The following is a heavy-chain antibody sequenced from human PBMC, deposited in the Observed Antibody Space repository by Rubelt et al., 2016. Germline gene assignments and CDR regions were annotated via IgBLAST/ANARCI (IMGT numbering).Heavy chain of an antibody. CDR2: IKKDGSEK. Sequence: GGLVKPGRSLRISCTSSGFNFAEFAMNWFRQAPGKGLEWVANIKKDGSEKYYVDSVKGRFTIFRDNAKNSLYLQMNSLRVEDTAIYYCARGPNFGIRTDYFHPWGQGAVVAVSS. J-gene: IGHJ5*02. CDR1: GFNFAEFA. D-gene: IGHD3-3*01. V-gene: IGHV3-7*03. CDR3: ARGPNFGIRTDYFHP.